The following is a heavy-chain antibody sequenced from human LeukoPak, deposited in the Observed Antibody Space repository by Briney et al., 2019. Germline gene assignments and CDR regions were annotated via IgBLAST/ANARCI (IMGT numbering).Heavy chain of an antibody. Sequence: GASVKVSCKAAGYSFTDHYLRWRRQAPGQGLEWMGWIHPNSGDTNYAQRFQGRVSLTRDTSISTAYMELSSLRSDDTAVYYCASDHNWGHDYWGRGTLVSVSS. CDR3: ASDHNWGHDY. D-gene: IGHD7-27*01. J-gene: IGHJ4*02. V-gene: IGHV1-2*02. CDR1: GYSFTDHY. CDR2: IHPNSGDT.